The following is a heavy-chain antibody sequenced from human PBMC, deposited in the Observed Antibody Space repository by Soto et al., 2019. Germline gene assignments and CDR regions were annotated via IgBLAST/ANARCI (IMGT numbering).Heavy chain of an antibody. Sequence: SVKVSCKASGGTFSSYAISWVRQAPGQGLEWMGGIIPIFGTANYAQKFQGRVTITADESTSTAYMELSSLRSEDTAVYYCATNSGRGSGSYEFYYYYGMDVWGQGTTVTVS. CDR1: GGTFSSYA. CDR3: ATNSGRGSGSYEFYYYYGMDV. V-gene: IGHV1-69*13. CDR2: IIPIFGTA. D-gene: IGHD3-10*01. J-gene: IGHJ6*02.